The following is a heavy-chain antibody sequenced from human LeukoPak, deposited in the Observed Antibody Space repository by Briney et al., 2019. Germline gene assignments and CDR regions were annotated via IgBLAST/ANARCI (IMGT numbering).Heavy chain of an antibody. CDR2: INPNSGGT. CDR1: GYTFTGYY. J-gene: IGHJ4*02. CDR3: ARSEPLVPAARNDY. Sequence: ASVKVSCKASGYTFTGYYMHWVRQAPGQGLEWMGWINPNSGGTNYAQKFQGRVTMTRDTAISTAYMELSRLRSDDTAVYYCARSEPLVPAARNDYWGQGTLVTVSS. D-gene: IGHD2-2*01. V-gene: IGHV1-2*02.